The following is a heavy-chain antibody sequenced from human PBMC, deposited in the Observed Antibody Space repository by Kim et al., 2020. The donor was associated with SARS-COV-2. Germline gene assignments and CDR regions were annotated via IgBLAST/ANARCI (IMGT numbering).Heavy chain of an antibody. CDR2: ISYDGSNK. Sequence: GGSLRLSCAASGFTFSSYGMHWVRQAPGKGLEWVAVISYDGSNKYYADSVKGRFTISRDNSKNTLYLQMNSLRAEDTAVYYCAKGSMDVWGQGTTATVSS. CDR3: AKGSMDV. J-gene: IGHJ6*02. V-gene: IGHV3-30*18. CDR1: GFTFSSYG.